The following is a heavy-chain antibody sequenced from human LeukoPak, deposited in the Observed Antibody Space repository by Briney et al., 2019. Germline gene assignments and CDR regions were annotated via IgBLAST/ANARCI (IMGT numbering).Heavy chain of an antibody. V-gene: IGHV3-48*02. Sequence: GGSLRLSCAASGFTFSTYSMNWVRQAPGKGLEWVSFISTGSSTIYYADSVKGRFTISRDNAKNSLYLQMNSLRDEDTAVYYCARVAEVQLWLRSAFDYWGQGTLVTVSS. CDR3: ARVAEVQLWLRSAFDY. J-gene: IGHJ4*02. CDR1: GFTFSTYS. CDR2: ISTGSSTI. D-gene: IGHD5-18*01.